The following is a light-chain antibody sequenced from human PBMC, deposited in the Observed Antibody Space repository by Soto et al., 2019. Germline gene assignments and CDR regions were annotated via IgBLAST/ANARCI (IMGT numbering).Light chain of an antibody. V-gene: IGKV1-39*01. CDR2: AAS. J-gene: IGKJ1*01. CDR1: QTIRNF. CDR3: QQSYSTPQA. Sequence: DIQMTQSPSSLSASIGDRVTITCRASQTIRNFLNWYQQKPGKAPSLLIFAASSLHSGVPARFSGSGSGTDFTLTISSLQPEDFATYYCQQSYSTPQAFGQGTKVDIK.